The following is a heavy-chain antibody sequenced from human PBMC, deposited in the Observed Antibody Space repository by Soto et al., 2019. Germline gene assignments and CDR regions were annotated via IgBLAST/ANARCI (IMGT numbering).Heavy chain of an antibody. Sequence: QVQLQESGPGLVKPSETLSLTCSVSGASMNTYFWSWIRQPAGKGLEWIGRVYTSGTTNYNPSLKSRVTMSVDTSKKQVSLKLISSTAADTGLYYCARDEPDTGEGFDIWGQGTMVTVSS. V-gene: IGHV4-4*07. CDR1: GASMNTYF. CDR2: VYTSGTT. CDR3: ARDEPDTGEGFDI. D-gene: IGHD3-10*01. J-gene: IGHJ3*02.